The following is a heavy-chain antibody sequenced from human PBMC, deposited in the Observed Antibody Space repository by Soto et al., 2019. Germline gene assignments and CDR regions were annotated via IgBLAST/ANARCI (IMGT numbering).Heavy chain of an antibody. V-gene: IGHV4-30-2*01. CDR3: ARAHYGDYGYGMDV. CDR2: IYHSGST. Sequence: TSETLSLTCAVSGGSISSGGYSWSWIRPPPGKGLEWIGYIYHSGSTYYNPSLKSRVTISVDRSKNQFSLKLSSVTAADTAVYYCARAHYGDYGYGMDVWGQGTTVTVSS. D-gene: IGHD4-17*01. CDR1: GGSISSGGYS. J-gene: IGHJ6*02.